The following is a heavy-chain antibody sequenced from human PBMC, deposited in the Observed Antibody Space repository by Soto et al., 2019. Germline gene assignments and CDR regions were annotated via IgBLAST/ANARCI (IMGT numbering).Heavy chain of an antibody. Sequence: GESLKISCKGSGYSFTSYWIGWVRQMPGKGLEWMGIIYPGDSDTRYSPSFQGQVTISADKSISTAYLQWSSLKASDTAMYYCARDSWNLIYYYGMDVWGQGTTVTVSS. D-gene: IGHD1-26*01. J-gene: IGHJ6*02. V-gene: IGHV5-51*01. CDR3: ARDSWNLIYYYGMDV. CDR1: GYSFTSYW. CDR2: IYPGDSDT.